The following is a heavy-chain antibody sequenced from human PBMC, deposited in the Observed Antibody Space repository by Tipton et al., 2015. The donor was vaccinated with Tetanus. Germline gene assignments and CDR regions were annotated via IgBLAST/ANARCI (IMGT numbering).Heavy chain of an antibody. V-gene: IGHV3-48*04. Sequence: SLRLSCEASGFIFSTYNMNWVRQAPGKGLEWLSYHSASGLTIKYADSVKGRLTISRDNAKNSLYLQMNSLRVEDTAVYYCAKDVNWNLRYFQHWGQGTVVTVSS. CDR2: HSASGLTI. D-gene: IGHD1-1*01. CDR3: AKDVNWNLRYFQH. CDR1: GFIFSTYN. J-gene: IGHJ1*01.